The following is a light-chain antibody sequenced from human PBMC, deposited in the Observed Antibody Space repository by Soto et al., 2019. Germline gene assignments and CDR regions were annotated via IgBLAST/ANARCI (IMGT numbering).Light chain of an antibody. CDR3: SSYTTSSTRVV. Sequence: QSVLTQPASVSGSLGQSITISCTGTSSDIGGYNYVSWYQQHPGRAPKVMIYEVTNRPSGVSNRFSGSKSGDTASLTISGLQAEDEADYYCSSYTTSSTRVVFGGGTKLTVL. V-gene: IGLV2-14*01. CDR2: EVT. CDR1: SSDIGGYNY. J-gene: IGLJ2*01.